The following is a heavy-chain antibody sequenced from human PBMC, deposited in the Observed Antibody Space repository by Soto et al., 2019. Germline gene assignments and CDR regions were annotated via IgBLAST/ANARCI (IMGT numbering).Heavy chain of an antibody. CDR2: IIPILDIA. Sequence: QVQLVQSGAEVKRPGSSVKVSCKASGGTFSSYTISWVRQAPGQGLEWMGRIIPILDIANYAQKFQGRVTITADKSTSTVYMELRRLRSEDTGVFYCAFNSLAVSESSNWFDPWGQGTLVIVSS. CDR3: AFNSLAVSESSNWFDP. CDR1: GGTFSSYT. D-gene: IGHD1-20*01. V-gene: IGHV1-69*02. J-gene: IGHJ5*02.